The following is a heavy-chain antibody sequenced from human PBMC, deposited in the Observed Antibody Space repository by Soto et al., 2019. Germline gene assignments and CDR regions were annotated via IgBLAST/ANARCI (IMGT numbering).Heavy chain of an antibody. J-gene: IGHJ4*02. CDR2: IYHSGIT. D-gene: IGHD3-22*01. V-gene: IGHV4-4*02. CDR1: GDSISRSHW. Sequence: QVQLQESGPGLVRPSGALSVTCAVSGDSISRSHWWSWVRQSPGKGLEWIGEIYHSGITNYNPSLKSRVTISVDKLKNQLSLKLTSVTAADTAVYYCARVRYDRSGFDHWGQGTLVSVSS. CDR3: ARVRYDRSGFDH.